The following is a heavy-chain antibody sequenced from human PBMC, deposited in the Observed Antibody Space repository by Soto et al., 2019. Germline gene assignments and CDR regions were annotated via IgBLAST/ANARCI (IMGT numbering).Heavy chain of an antibody. CDR2: IYYSGST. Sequence: SETLSLTCTVSGGSVSSGSYYWSWIRQPPGKGLGWIGYIYYSGSTNYNPSLKSRVTISVDTSKNQFSLKLSSVTAADTAVYYCARGSGPNDAFDIWGQGTMVTVSS. CDR3: ARGSGPNDAFDI. J-gene: IGHJ3*02. V-gene: IGHV4-61*01. CDR1: GGSVSSGSYY. D-gene: IGHD2-15*01.